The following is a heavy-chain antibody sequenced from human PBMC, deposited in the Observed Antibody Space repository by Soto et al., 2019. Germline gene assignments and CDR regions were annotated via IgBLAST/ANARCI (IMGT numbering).Heavy chain of an antibody. CDR3: AKEGAGSSFTGRYGMDV. D-gene: IGHD6-6*01. CDR1: RFIFNNYA. V-gene: IGHV3-23*01. CDR2: ISGSGGST. J-gene: IGHJ6*02. Sequence: PGGSLRLSCAASRFIFNNYAMSWVRQAPGKGLEWVSSISGSGGSTYYADSVKGRFTISRDNSKNTLYVQMNSLRAEDTAIYYCAKEGAGSSFTGRYGMDVWGQGTTVTVSS.